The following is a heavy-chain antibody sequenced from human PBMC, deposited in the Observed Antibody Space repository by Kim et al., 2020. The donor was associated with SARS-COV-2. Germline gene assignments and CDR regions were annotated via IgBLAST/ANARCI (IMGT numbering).Heavy chain of an antibody. CDR1: GGSFSGYY. D-gene: IGHD6-19*01. CDR3: ARERSSGWRRLGLRDYGM. V-gene: IGHV4-34*01. J-gene: IGHJ6*01. CDR2: INHSGST. Sequence: SETLSLTCAVYGGSFSGYYWSWIRQPPGKGLEWIGEINHSGSTNYNPSLKSRVTISVDTSKNQFSLKLSSVTAADTAVYYCARERSSGWRRLGLRDYGM.